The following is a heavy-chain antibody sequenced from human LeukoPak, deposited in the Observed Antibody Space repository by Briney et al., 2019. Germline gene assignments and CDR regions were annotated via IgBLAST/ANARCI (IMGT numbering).Heavy chain of an antibody. CDR1: GYTFTGYY. CDR3: ARDSSVASSGCFFD. V-gene: IGHV1-2*02. Sequence: GASVKVSCKASGYTFTGYYMHWVRQAPGQGLEWMGWINPNSGGTNYAQKFQGRVTMTRDTSISTAYMELSRLRSDDTAVSYCARDSSVASSGCFFDWGQGTLVTVSS. CDR2: INPNSGGT. J-gene: IGHJ4*02. D-gene: IGHD3-22*01.